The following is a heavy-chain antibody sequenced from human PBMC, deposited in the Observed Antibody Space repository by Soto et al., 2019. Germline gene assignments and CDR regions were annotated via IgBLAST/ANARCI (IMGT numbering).Heavy chain of an antibody. CDR3: ARRESTMGYGMDV. CDR1: GFTFSSYG. V-gene: IGHV3-33*01. D-gene: IGHD3-10*01. CDR2: IWYDGSNK. J-gene: IGHJ6*02. Sequence: QVQLVESGGGVVQPGRSLRLSCAASGFTFSSYGMHWVRQAPGKGLEWVAVIWYDGSNKYYADSVKGRFTISRDNSKNTLYLQMNSLRAEDTAIYYCARRESTMGYGMDVWGPGTTVTVS.